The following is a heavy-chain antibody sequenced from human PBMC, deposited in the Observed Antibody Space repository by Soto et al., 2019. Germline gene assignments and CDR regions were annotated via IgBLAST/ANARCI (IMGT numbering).Heavy chain of an antibody. CDR2: ISYDGSDI. Sequence: GGSLRLSCAGSGFIFSNYGMHWVRQAPGKGLEWVALISYDGSDILYADSVKGRFTISRDNSKSTLFLHMNRPRAEDTAVYFCAIVRVADSPLDHWGQGSLVTVSS. D-gene: IGHD3-10*02. V-gene: IGHV3-30*03. CDR3: AIVRVADSPLDH. CDR1: GFIFSNYG. J-gene: IGHJ4*02.